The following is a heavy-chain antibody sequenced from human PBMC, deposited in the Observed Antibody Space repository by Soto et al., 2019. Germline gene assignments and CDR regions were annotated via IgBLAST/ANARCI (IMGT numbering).Heavy chain of an antibody. CDR1: GGTFSSYA. J-gene: IGHJ6*04. Sequence: QVQLVQSGAEVKKPGSSVKLSCKTSGGTFSSYAISWVRQAPGQGLEWMGGIIPIFDTANYAQKFQGGFTIAADESPRSDHMELGSLRSEDTAVYYCARHDCISSSCYYYYYYSMDVWGKGTTLTVSS. V-gene: IGHV1-69*12. CDR3: ARHDCISSSCYYYYYYSMDV. CDR2: IIPIFDTA. D-gene: IGHD2-2*01.